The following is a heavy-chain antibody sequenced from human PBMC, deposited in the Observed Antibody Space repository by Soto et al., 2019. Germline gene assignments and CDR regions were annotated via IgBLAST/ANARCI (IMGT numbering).Heavy chain of an antibody. D-gene: IGHD3-10*01. V-gene: IGHV3-49*04. CDR3: TRWYYSKRGDY. Sequence: GGSLRLSCTASGFTFGDYAMSWVRQAPGKGLEWVGFIRSKAYGGTTEYAASVKGRFTISRDDSKSIAYLQMNSLKTEDTAVYYCTRWYYSKRGDYWGQGTLVT. CDR1: GFTFGDYA. J-gene: IGHJ4*02. CDR2: IRSKAYGGTT.